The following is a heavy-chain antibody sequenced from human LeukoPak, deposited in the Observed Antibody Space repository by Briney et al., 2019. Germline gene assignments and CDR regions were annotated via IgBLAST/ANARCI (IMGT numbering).Heavy chain of an antibody. J-gene: IGHJ4*01. CDR3: ASRKLGDDY. CDR2: IYCTGSS. D-gene: IGHD7-27*01. Sequence: SETLSLTCTVSGGSVSDYYWSWIRQSPGKGLEWIGYIYCTGSSSYNPSLRSRVTISADTSKNQFSLKLSSATAADTAVYYCASRKLGDDYWGQGTLVTVSS. V-gene: IGHV4-59*02. CDR1: GGSVSDYY.